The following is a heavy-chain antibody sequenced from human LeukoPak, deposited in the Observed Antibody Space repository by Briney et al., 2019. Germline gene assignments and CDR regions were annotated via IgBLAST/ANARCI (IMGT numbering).Heavy chain of an antibody. D-gene: IGHD2-21*02. J-gene: IGHJ4*02. Sequence: PSETLSLTCAVYGGSFSGYYWSWIRQPPGKGLEWIGEINHSGSTNYNPSLKSRVTISEDTSKNQFSLKLTSVTAADTAVYYCARGLSAIVHWGQGTLVTVSS. CDR2: INHSGST. V-gene: IGHV4-34*01. CDR1: GGSFSGYY. CDR3: ARGLSAIVH.